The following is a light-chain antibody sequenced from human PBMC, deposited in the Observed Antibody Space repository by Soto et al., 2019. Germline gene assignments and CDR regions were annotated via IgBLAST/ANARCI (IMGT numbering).Light chain of an antibody. V-gene: IGKV3-20*01. Sequence: EIVVSQYPATLSVSPGERATLSCRASQSANTNFAWYQQKPGQAPRLLIYAASSRATGVPDRFSGSGSGTDFTLTISRLEPEDFAVYYCQHYVTSPLTFGVGTKVDI. J-gene: IGKJ4*01. CDR2: AAS. CDR1: QSANTN. CDR3: QHYVTSPLT.